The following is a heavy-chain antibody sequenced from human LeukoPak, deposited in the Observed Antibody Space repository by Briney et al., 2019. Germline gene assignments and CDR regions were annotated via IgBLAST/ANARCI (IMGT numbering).Heavy chain of an antibody. CDR1: GFAFSSYA. Sequence: GVSLRLSCAASGFAFSSYAMSWVRQAPGKGLEWVSAISGSGGSTYYADSVKGRFTISRDNSKNTLYLQMNSLRAEDTAVYYCATDASIVGRLGYFQHWGQGTLVTVSS. V-gene: IGHV3-23*01. D-gene: IGHD6-6*01. CDR2: ISGSGGST. J-gene: IGHJ1*01. CDR3: ATDASIVGRLGYFQH.